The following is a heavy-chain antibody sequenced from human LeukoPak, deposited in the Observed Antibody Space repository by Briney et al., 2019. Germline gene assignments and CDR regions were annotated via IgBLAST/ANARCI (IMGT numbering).Heavy chain of an antibody. CDR1: GYTLTELS. V-gene: IGHV1-24*01. J-gene: IGHJ6*02. Sequence: GSVKVSCKVSGYTLTELSMFWVRQAPGKGLEWMGSFDPEDCKTVYAQKFQGRVTMTEETSTDTAYMELSSLRSEDTGVYYCATGYLVPAGLMDVWGQGTTVTVSS. D-gene: IGHD2-2*01. CDR2: FDPEDCKT. CDR3: ATGYLVPAGLMDV.